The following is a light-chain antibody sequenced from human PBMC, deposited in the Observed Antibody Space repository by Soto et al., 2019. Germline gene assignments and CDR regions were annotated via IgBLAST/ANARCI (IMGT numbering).Light chain of an antibody. CDR1: QSVSTD. CDR2: GAS. V-gene: IGKV3-15*01. CDR3: NHYIKWPPS. Sequence: ELVMTQSPASLSVSPGERATLSCRATQSVSTDLAWYQQKPGPAPRLLIYGASTRATDIAARFSGSGFGTECTLTISSLHSEDFAVYYCNHYIKWPPSFVQGTRLKIK. J-gene: IGKJ2*01.